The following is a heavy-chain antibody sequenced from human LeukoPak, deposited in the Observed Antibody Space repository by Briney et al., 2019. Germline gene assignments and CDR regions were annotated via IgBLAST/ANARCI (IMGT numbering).Heavy chain of an antibody. J-gene: IGHJ4*02. CDR3: ARRVVVVITTGGDFDY. Sequence: PSETLSLTCAVYGGSFSGYYWSWIRQPPGKGLEWIGEINHSGSTNYNPSLKSRVTISVGTSKNQFSLKLSSVTAADTAVYYCARRVVVVITTGGDFDYWGQGTLVTVSS. V-gene: IGHV4-34*01. D-gene: IGHD3-22*01. CDR1: GGSFSGYY. CDR2: INHSGST.